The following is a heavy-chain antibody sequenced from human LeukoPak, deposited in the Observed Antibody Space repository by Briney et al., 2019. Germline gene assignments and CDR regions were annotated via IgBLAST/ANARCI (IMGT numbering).Heavy chain of an antibody. J-gene: IGHJ4*02. Sequence: SETLSLTCTVSGGSISSYYWSWIRQPPGKGLEWIGYIYYSGSTNYNPSLKSRVTISVDTSKNQFSLKLSSVTAADTPVYYCARMGIQLWKFDYWGQGTLVTVSS. D-gene: IGHD5-18*01. CDR3: ARMGIQLWKFDY. CDR2: IYYSGST. V-gene: IGHV4-59*01. CDR1: GGSISSYY.